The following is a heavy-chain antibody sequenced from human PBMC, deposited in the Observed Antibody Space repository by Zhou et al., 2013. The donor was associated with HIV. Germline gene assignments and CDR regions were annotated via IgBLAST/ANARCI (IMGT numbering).Heavy chain of an antibody. J-gene: IGHJ3*02. CDR3: VRDPQVEVRGNAFDI. Sequence: QVQLVQSGAGVMMPGSSVRVSCKVTGGTFKNYAINWVRQAPGQGLEWMGGIIPMFVTPNYAQKFQGRVTITTDKSTTTSYMNLGGLRSDDTAVYYCVRDPQVEVRGNAFDIWGQGTMVTVSS. CDR1: GGTFKNYA. D-gene: IGHD3-10*01. V-gene: IGHV1-69*05. CDR2: IIPMFVTP.